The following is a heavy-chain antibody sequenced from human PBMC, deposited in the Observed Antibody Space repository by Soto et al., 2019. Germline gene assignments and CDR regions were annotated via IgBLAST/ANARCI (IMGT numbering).Heavy chain of an antibody. CDR3: ARARGYSKSHFDY. Sequence: ETLSLTCAVYGGSFSGYYWSWIRQPPGKGLEWIGEINHSGSTNYNPSLKSRVTISVDTSKNQFSLKLSSVTAADTAVYYCARARGYSKSHFDYWGQGTLVTV. V-gene: IGHV4-34*01. J-gene: IGHJ4*02. CDR2: INHSGST. CDR1: GGSFSGYY. D-gene: IGHD5-18*01.